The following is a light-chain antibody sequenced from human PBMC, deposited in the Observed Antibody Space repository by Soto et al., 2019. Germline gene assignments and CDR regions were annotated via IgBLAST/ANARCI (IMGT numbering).Light chain of an antibody. V-gene: IGLV2-14*01. CDR2: EVS. Sequence: QSALTQPASVSGSPGQSITISCTGTSHDIGGYKYVSWYQQHPGKAPKLMIYEVSNRPSGVSNRFSGSKSGNTASLTISGLQTEDEADYYCSSYAGSSTLYVFGTGTKLTVL. CDR3: SSYAGSSTLYV. CDR1: SHDIGGYKY. J-gene: IGLJ1*01.